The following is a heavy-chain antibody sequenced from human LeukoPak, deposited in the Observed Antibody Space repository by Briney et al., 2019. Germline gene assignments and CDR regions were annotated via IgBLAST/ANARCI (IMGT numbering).Heavy chain of an antibody. CDR3: ARHSEGGLFHFYY. V-gene: IGHV4-39*01. J-gene: IGHJ4*02. CDR1: GGSITSSCYY. D-gene: IGHD2-21*01. Sequence: SETLSLTCTVSGGSITSSCYYWGWIRQPPGKGVEGLGSIYYSESTYYNPSPKSRVTIYVNTSKNQLSLKLRSVTAADTAVYDCARHSEGGLFHFYYWGQGTLVTVSS. CDR2: IYYSEST.